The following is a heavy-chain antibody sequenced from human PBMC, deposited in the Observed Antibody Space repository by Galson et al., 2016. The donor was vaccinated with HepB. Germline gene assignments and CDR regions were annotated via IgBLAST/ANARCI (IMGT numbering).Heavy chain of an antibody. Sequence: SLRLSCAASGFPFSSYAMYWVRQAPGKGLEFVSAITIYGVRTHYADSVKGRFTISRDDSKNTLNLQMSRLRTEDTAVYYCVRGRVNDFWSGYTERATHYFDAWGQGNLVTVSS. CDR3: VRGRVNDFWSGYTERATHYFDA. CDR1: GFPFSSYA. CDR2: ITIYGVRT. J-gene: IGHJ5*02. V-gene: IGHV3-64D*06. D-gene: IGHD3-3*01.